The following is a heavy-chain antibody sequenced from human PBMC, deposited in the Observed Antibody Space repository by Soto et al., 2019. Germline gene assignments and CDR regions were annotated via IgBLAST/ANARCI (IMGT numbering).Heavy chain of an antibody. J-gene: IGHJ3*02. CDR1: GGSFSGYY. D-gene: IGHD6-19*01. V-gene: IGHV4-34*01. CDR3: ARTAYSSGWYKAAFDI. CDR2: INHSGST. Sequence: SETLSLTCAVYGGSFSGYYWSWIRQPPGKGLEWIGEINHSGSTNYNPSLKSRVTISVDTSKNQFSLKLSSVTAADTTVYYCARTAYSSGWYKAAFDIWGQGTMVTVSS.